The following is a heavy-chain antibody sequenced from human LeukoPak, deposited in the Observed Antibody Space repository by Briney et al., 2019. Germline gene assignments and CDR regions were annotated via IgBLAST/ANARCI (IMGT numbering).Heavy chain of an antibody. V-gene: IGHV1-69*11. CDR3: ARPYDSSGYDAFDI. Sequence: SVKVSCKASGGTFSSYAISWVRQAPGQGLEWMGRIIPILGTANYAQKFQGRVTITTDESTSTAYMELSSLRSEDTAVYYCARPYDSSGYDAFDIWGQGTMVTVSS. CDR1: GGTFSSYA. CDR2: IIPILGTA. J-gene: IGHJ3*02. D-gene: IGHD3-22*01.